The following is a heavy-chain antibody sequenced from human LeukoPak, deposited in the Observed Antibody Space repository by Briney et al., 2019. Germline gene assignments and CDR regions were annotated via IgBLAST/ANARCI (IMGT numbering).Heavy chain of an antibody. D-gene: IGHD3-3*01. CDR3: TTEKGLTIFGVVDY. CDR1: GFTFSNAW. J-gene: IGHJ4*02. V-gene: IGHV3-15*01. Sequence: GGSLRLSCAASGFTFSNAWMSWVRQAPGKGLEWVGRIKSKTDGGTTDYAAPVIGRFTISRDDSKNTLYLQMNSLKTEDTAVYYCTTEKGLTIFGVVDYWGQGTLVTVSS. CDR2: IKSKTDGGTT.